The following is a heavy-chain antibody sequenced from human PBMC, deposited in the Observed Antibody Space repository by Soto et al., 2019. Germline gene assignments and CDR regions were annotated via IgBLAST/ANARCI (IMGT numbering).Heavy chain of an antibody. CDR2: IKSKTDGGTT. Sequence: GGSLRLSWAASGFTFSNAWMSWVRQAPGKGLEWVGRIKSKTDGGTTDYAAPVKGRFTISRDDSKNTLYLQMNSLKTEDTAVYYCTTGLTAAPDAFDIWGQGIMVTVSS. J-gene: IGHJ3*02. D-gene: IGHD6-13*01. CDR1: GFTFSNAW. V-gene: IGHV3-15*01. CDR3: TTGLTAAPDAFDI.